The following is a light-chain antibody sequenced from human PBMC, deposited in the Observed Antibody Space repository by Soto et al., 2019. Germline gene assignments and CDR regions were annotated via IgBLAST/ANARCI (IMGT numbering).Light chain of an antibody. V-gene: IGKV1-5*03. CDR2: KAS. J-gene: IGKJ1*01. CDR1: QSISVW. Sequence: IPITPAPTTLSASVGDRVTIPCRASQSISVWLAWYQQKAGKAPNLVIYKASRLESGVPSRFSGSGSETEFTLTISGLQPGDSATYYCQQYNSYSPTFGQGTKVDI. CDR3: QQYNSYSPT.